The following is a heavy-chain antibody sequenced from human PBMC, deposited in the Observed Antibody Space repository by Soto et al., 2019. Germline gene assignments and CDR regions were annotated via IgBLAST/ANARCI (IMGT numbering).Heavy chain of an antibody. CDR2: ISSTTNYI. V-gene: IGHV3-21*06. J-gene: IGHJ4*02. Sequence: GGSLRLSCAASGFTFTRYSMNWVRQAPGKGLEWVSSISSTTNYIYYGDSMKGRFTISGDNAKNSLYLEMNSLRAEDTAVYYCARESEGLTSNFDYWGQGTLVTVSS. CDR1: GFTFTRYS. CDR3: ARESEGLTSNFDY.